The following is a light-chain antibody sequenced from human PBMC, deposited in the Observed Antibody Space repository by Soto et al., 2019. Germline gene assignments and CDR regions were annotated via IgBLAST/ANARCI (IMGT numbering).Light chain of an antibody. J-gene: IGKJ2*01. Sequence: EIVLTQSPGTLSLSPGERATLSCRATQSVSSTSLAWYQQKPGQAPRLLIHGASSRATGIPDRFSGSGSGTDFTLTISRLEPEDFAVYFCQQYGGSPLYTFGRGTKLEIK. V-gene: IGKV3-20*01. CDR2: GAS. CDR1: QSVSSTS. CDR3: QQYGGSPLYT.